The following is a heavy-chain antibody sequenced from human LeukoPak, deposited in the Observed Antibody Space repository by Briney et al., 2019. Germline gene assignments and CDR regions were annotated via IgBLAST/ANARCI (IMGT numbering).Heavy chain of an antibody. Sequence: ASVKVSCKASGYTFTCYYMHWVRQAPGQGLEWMGWISPNSGGTNYAQKFQGRVTMTRDTSISTAYMELSRLRSDDTAVYYCATVRTNYYGVDVWGQGTTVTVSS. V-gene: IGHV1-2*02. J-gene: IGHJ6*02. CDR1: GYTFTCYY. CDR3: ATVRTNYYGVDV. CDR2: ISPNSGGT.